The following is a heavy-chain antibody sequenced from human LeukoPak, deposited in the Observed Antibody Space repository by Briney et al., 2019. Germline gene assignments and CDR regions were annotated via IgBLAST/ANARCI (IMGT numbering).Heavy chain of an antibody. CDR1: RYTLTELS. D-gene: IGHD3-9*01. Sequence: ASVKVSCKVSRYTLTELSMHWVRQAPGKGLEWMGGFDPEDGETIYAQKFQGRVTMTEDASTDTAYMELSSLRSEDTAVYYCAAETDILTGYQDYWGQGTLVTVSS. J-gene: IGHJ4*02. CDR2: FDPEDGET. V-gene: IGHV1-24*01. CDR3: AAETDILTGYQDY.